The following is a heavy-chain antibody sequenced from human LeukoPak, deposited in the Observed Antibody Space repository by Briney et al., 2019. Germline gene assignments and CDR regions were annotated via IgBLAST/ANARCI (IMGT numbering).Heavy chain of an antibody. CDR2: IKQDGSKR. V-gene: IGHV3-7*01. Sequence: GGSLTLSCAASGFTFSNYWMSWVRQAPGKGLEWVANIKQDGSKRNYVGAVNGRFTISRDNARNSLYLQMNSLRVEDTAVYYCAGRSGSFDYWGQGTLVTVSS. J-gene: IGHJ4*02. D-gene: IGHD3-10*01. CDR3: AGRSGSFDY. CDR1: GFTFSNYW.